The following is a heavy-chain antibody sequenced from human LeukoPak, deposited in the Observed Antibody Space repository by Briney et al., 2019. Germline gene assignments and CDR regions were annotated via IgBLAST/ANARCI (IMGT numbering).Heavy chain of an antibody. V-gene: IGHV3-73*01. CDR1: GFTFSSYS. CDR3: TSRIVVVPAAMVDY. CDR2: IRSKANSYAT. J-gene: IGHJ4*02. Sequence: PGGSLRLSCAASGFTFSSYSMNWVRQASGKGLEWVGRIRSKANSYATAYAASVKGRFTISRDDSKNTAYLQMNSLKTEDTAVYYCTSRIVVVPAAMVDYWGQGTLVTVSS. D-gene: IGHD2-2*01.